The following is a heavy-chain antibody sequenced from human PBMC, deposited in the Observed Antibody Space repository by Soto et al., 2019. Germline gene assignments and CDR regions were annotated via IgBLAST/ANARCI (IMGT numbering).Heavy chain of an antibody. D-gene: IGHD3-3*01. CDR1: GGSFSGYY. CDR3: ARGLPLSGNFWNGYYYFDS. CDR2: INPSGGT. V-gene: IGHV4-34*01. Sequence: VQLQQWGAGLLKPSETLSLTCAVSGGSFSGYYWSWIRQSPGKGLEWIGAINPSGGTNYNPSLKRRVTLSGDTSRIQFSLSLSSLTAAYTAVYYCARGLPLSGNFWNGYYYFDSCGLGTLVTVSS. J-gene: IGHJ4*02.